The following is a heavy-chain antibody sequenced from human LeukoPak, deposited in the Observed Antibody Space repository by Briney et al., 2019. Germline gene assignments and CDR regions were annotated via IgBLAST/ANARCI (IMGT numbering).Heavy chain of an antibody. D-gene: IGHD5-18*01. CDR1: RYKVNRYT. J-gene: IGHJ4*02. CDR3: ARVSDTSLVTPGFDS. CDR2: VSTSNGDT. V-gene: IGHV1-18*01. Sequence: ASVKVSCKPSRYKVNRYTLTWVRQAPGQGLEWMGWVSTSNGDTNYAEQFPGRVTMTKETVTKTAYMELWRLRSGVTAMYFCARVSDTSLVTPGFDSWGQGTLVTVSS.